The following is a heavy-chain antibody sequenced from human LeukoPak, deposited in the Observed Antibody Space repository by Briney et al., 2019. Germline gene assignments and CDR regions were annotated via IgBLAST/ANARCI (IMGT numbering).Heavy chain of an antibody. CDR1: GYTFTSYA. CDR2: INAGNGKT. CDR3: ARERIVVVPAAIGYYYYGMDV. Sequence: ASVKVSCKASGYTFTSYAMHWVRQAPGQRLEWMGWINAGNGKTKYSQKFQGRVTITRDTSASTAYMELSSLRSEDTAVYYCARERIVVVPAAIGYYYYGMDVWGQGTTVTVSS. D-gene: IGHD2-2*02. V-gene: IGHV1-3*01. J-gene: IGHJ6*02.